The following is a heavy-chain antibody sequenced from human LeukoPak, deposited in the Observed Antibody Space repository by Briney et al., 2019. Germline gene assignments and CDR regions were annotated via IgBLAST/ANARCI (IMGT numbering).Heavy chain of an antibody. CDR1: GGTFRRFA. J-gene: IGHJ6*03. D-gene: IGHD6-13*01. Sequence: ASVKVSCKASGGTFRRFAMSWVRQAPGQGLEWMGGIIPIFGTANYAQKFQGRVTVTADKSSTTVYMELSSLRSEDTAVYYCASPPVPQAAAITPGYFYYYMDVWGKGTTVTVSS. CDR3: ASPPVPQAAAITPGYFYYYMDV. CDR2: IIPIFGTA. V-gene: IGHV1-69*06.